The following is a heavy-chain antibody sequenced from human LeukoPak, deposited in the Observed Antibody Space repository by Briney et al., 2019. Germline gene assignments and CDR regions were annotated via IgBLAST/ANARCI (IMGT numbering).Heavy chain of an antibody. CDR2: IKQDGSEK. CDR3: RGIQLWARTYAFDI. J-gene: IGHJ3*02. CDR1: GFTFSSYW. D-gene: IGHD5-18*01. V-gene: IGHV3-7*01. Sequence: PGGSLRLSCAASGFTFSSYWMSWVRQAPGKGLEWVANIKQDGSEKYYVDSVKGRFTISRDNAKNSLYLQMNSLRAEGTAVYYCRGIQLWARTYAFDIWSQGTMVTVSS.